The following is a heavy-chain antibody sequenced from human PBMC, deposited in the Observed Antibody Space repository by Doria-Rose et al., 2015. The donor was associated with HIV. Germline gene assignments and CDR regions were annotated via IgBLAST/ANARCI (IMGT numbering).Heavy chain of an antibody. CDR2: IFSDDER. J-gene: IGHJ4*02. V-gene: IGHV2-26*01. CDR3: ARIKSSRWYHKYYFDF. Sequence: SGPVLVKPTETLTLTCTVSGVSLSSPGMGVSWIRQPPGNALEWLANIFSDDERSYKTSLKSRLTISRGTSKSQVVLTTTDMDPVDTATYYCARIKSSRWYHKYYFDFWGQGTLVIVSA. D-gene: IGHD6-13*01. CDR1: GVSLSSPGMG.